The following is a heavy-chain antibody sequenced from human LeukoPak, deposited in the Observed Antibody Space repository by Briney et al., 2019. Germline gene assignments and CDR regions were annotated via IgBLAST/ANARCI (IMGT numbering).Heavy chain of an antibody. Sequence: SETLSLTCTVSGGSISSSSYYWGWIRQPPGKGLEWIGSIYYSGSTYYNPSLKSRVTISVDTSKNQFSLKLSSVTAADTAVYYCARRIGHDFWSDTNWFDPWGQGTLITVSS. CDR1: GGSISSSSYY. D-gene: IGHD3-3*01. V-gene: IGHV4-39*01. CDR2: IYYSGST. J-gene: IGHJ5*02. CDR3: ARRIGHDFWSDTNWFDP.